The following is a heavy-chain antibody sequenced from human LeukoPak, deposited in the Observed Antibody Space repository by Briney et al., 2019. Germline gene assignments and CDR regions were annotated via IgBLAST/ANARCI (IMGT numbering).Heavy chain of an antibody. CDR1: GYTFTSYG. V-gene: IGHV1-18*01. CDR3: ARIRFLEWLALDY. Sequence: ASVKVSCKASGYTFTSYGISWVRPAPGQRLEWMGWISAYNGNTNYTQKLQGRVTMTTDTSTSTAYMELRSVRSDDTAVYYCARIRFLEWLALDYWGQGTLVTVSS. D-gene: IGHD3-3*01. J-gene: IGHJ4*02. CDR2: ISAYNGNT.